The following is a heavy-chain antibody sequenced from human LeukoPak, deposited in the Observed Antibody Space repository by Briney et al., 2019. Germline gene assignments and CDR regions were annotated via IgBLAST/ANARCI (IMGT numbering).Heavy chain of an antibody. CDR3: ARARAGDDTFDY. V-gene: IGHV1-2*02. CDR1: GYTFTGYY. CDR2: INPNSAGT. D-gene: IGHD3-9*01. Sequence: ASVKVSCKASGYTFTGYYVHWVRQAPGQGLEWMGWINPNSAGTNCAQKFQGRVTMTRDTSISTAYMELSRLRSDDTAVYYCARARAGDDTFDYWGQGTLVTVSS. J-gene: IGHJ4*02.